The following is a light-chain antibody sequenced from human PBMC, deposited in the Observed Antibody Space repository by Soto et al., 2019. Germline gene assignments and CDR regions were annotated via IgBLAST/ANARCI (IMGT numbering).Light chain of an antibody. CDR1: TSDIGDYNY. J-gene: IGLJ1*01. Sequence: QSALTQPASVSGSPGQSITISCTGTTSDIGDYNYVSWYQHLPDKVPKLIISLVSNRPSGVSNRFSGSKSGNTASLTISGLRAEDGVDFFGPSGEIFGPGTKLPVL. V-gene: IGLV2-14*01. CDR3: PSGEI. CDR2: LVS.